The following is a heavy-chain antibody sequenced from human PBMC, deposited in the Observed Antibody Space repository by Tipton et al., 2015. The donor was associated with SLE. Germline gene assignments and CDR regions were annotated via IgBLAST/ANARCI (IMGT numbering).Heavy chain of an antibody. J-gene: IGHJ5*02. V-gene: IGHV4-59*08. Sequence: TLSHTCTVSGGSISSYYWSWIRQPPGKGLEWFGYIYYSGSTNYNTAPTSRVTISVDTSKNQFSLKLSSVTAADTAVYYCAREGMITFGGIIVPYWFDPWGKGTLVTVSS. CDR1: GGSISSYY. D-gene: IGHD3-16*02. CDR2: IYYSGST. CDR3: AREGMITFGGIIVPYWFDP.